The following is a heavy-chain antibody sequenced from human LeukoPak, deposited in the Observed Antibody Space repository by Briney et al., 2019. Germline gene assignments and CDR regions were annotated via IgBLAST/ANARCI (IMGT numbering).Heavy chain of an antibody. CDR2: IIPIFGTA. D-gene: IGHD2-2*01. J-gene: IGHJ4*02. CDR3: ARDPDCSSTSCSDY. V-gene: IGHV1-69*13. Sequence: RASVRVSCKASGGTFSSYAISWVRQAPGQGLEWMGGIIPIFGTANYAQKFQGRVTITADESTSTAYMELSSLRSEDTAVYYCARDPDCSSTSCSDYWGQGTLVTVSS. CDR1: GGTFSSYA.